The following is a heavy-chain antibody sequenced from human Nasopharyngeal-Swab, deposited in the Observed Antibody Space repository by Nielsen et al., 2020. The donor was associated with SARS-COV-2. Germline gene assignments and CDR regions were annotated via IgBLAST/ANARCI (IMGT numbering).Heavy chain of an antibody. D-gene: IGHD4/OR15-4a*01. J-gene: IGHJ4*02. CDR1: GFTFSNYA. CDR3: AKDWRYGGGY. CDR2: ISVDGRST. V-gene: IGHV3-23*01. Sequence: GESLKISCTGSGFTFSNYAMSWVRQAPGKGLEWVSHISVDGRSTYYADSVNGRFTISRDNSKNTLYLQMNSLRAEDTSLYFCAKDWRYGGGYWGQGTLVTVSS.